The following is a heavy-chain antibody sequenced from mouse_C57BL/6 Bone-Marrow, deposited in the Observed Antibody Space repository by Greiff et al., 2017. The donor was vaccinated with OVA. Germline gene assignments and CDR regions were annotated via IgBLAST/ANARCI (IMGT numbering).Heavy chain of an antibody. J-gene: IGHJ2*01. CDR3: TRDRRDYGYYFDY. CDR2: ISSGGDYI. V-gene: IGHV5-9-1*02. CDR1: GFTFSSYA. Sequence: EVQRVESGEGLVKPGGSLKLSCAASGFTFSSYAMSWVRQTPEKRLEWVAYISSGGDYIYYADTVKGRFTISRDNARNTLYLQMSSLKSEDTAMYYCTRDRRDYGYYFDYWGQGTTLTVSS. D-gene: IGHD1-2*01.